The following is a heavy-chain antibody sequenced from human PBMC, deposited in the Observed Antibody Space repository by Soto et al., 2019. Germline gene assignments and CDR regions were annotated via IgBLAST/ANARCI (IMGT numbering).Heavy chain of an antibody. CDR2: ISGSGGST. CDR3: AKASIVVVVAATPADFDY. CDR1: GFTFSSYA. J-gene: IGHJ4*02. V-gene: IGHV3-23*01. D-gene: IGHD2-15*01. Sequence: GGSLRLSCAASGFTFSSYAMSWVRQAPGKGLEWASAISGSGGSTYYADSVKGRFTISRDNSKNTLYLQMNSLRAEDTAVYYCAKASIVVVVAATPADFDYWGQGTLVTVSS.